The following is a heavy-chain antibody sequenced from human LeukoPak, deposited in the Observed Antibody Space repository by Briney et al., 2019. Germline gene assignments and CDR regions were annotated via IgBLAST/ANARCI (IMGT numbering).Heavy chain of an antibody. CDR1: GFTFSSYW. V-gene: IGHV3-74*01. CDR3: ASSGPMNYSDYY. J-gene: IGHJ4*02. CDR2: INSDGSST. Sequence: GGSLRLSCAATGFTFSSYWMHWVRQAPGKGLVWVSRINSDGSSTSYADSVKGRFANSRDNAKNTLYLQMNSLRAEDTAVYYCASSGPMNYSDYYWGQGTLVTVSS. D-gene: IGHD4-11*01.